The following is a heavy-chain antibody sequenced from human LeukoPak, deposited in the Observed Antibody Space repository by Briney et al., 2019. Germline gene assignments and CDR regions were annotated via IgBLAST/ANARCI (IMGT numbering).Heavy chain of an antibody. CDR1: GGSFSGYY. CDR3: ATMQGIAVAGTTASS. D-gene: IGHD6-19*01. V-gene: IGHV4-38-2*02. CDR2: IYHSGST. J-gene: IGHJ5*02. Sequence: SETLSLTCTVYGGSFSGYYWGWIRQPPGKGLEWIGSIYHSGSTYYNPSLKSRVTISVDTSKNQFSLKLSSVTAADTAVYYCATMQGIAVAGTTASSWGQGTLVTVSS.